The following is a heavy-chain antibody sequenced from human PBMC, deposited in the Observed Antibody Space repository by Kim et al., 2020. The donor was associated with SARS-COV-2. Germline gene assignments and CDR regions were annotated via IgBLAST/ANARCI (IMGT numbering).Heavy chain of an antibody. J-gene: IGHJ6*02. CDR1: GYSFTSYW. CDR3: ARLGPSSGSPHTDYYYYGMDV. D-gene: IGHD1-26*01. Sequence: GESLKISCKGSGYSFTSYWIGWVRQMPGKGLEWMGIIYPGDSDTRYSPSFQGQVTISADKSISTAYLQWSSLKASDTAMYYCARLGPSSGSPHTDYYYYGMDVWGQGTTVTVSS. CDR2: IYPGDSDT. V-gene: IGHV5-51*01.